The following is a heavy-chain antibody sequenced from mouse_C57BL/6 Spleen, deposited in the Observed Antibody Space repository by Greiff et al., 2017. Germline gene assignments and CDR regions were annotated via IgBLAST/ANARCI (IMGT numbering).Heavy chain of an antibody. J-gene: IGHJ4*01. CDR3: AKTSTMVTTVYYYAMDY. CDR2: IWRGGST. V-gene: IGHV2-5*01. D-gene: IGHD2-2*01. Sequence: QVQLKQSGPGLVQPSQSLSITCTVSGFSLTSYGVHWVRQSPGKGLEWLGVIWRGGSTDYKAAFMSRLSITKDNSKSQVFFKMNSLQADDTAIYYCAKTSTMVTTVYYYAMDYWGQGTSVTVSS. CDR1: GFSLTSYG.